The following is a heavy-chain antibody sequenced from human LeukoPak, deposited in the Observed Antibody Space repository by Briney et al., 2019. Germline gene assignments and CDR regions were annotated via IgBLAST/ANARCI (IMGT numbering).Heavy chain of an antibody. CDR1: GNTLTELS. CDR3: ASGSGVGTMIPDDTFDI. V-gene: IGHV1-24*01. Sequence: ASVKVSCKVSGNTLTELSIHWVRQTPGKGLEWLGGFDPEAAKTAYAQKLQGRLTMTEDTSADTAYLELSRLTSDDTAVYYCASGSGVGTMIPDDTFDIWGQGTVVTVSS. D-gene: IGHD3-10*01. CDR2: FDPEAAKT. J-gene: IGHJ3*02.